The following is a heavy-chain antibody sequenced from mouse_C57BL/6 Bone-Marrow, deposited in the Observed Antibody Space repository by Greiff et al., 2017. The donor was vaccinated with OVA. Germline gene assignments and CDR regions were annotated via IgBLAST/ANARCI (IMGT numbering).Heavy chain of an antibody. CDR1: GYSITSGYD. V-gene: IGHV3-1*01. D-gene: IGHD1-1*01. Sequence: EVQLVESGPGMVKPSQSLSLTCTVTGYSITSGYDWHWIRPFPGNKLEWMGYISYSGSTNYNPSLKSRISITHDTSKNHFFLKLNSVTTEDTATYYCARELRFYYFDYWGQGTTLTVSS. CDR2: ISYSGST. J-gene: IGHJ2*01. CDR3: ARELRFYYFDY.